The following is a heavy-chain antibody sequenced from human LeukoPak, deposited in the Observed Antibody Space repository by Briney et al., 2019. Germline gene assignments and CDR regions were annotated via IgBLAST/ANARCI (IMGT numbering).Heavy chain of an antibody. CDR1: GFTFNIYA. V-gene: IGHV3-23*01. Sequence: GGSLRLYCAASGFTFNIYAMSWVRQAPGKGLEWVSTIRGSDGYTYYADSVKGRFTISRDNSKNTLYLQMNSLRAEDTAVYYCARDPDYGDPYLDYWGQGTLVTVSS. D-gene: IGHD4-17*01. J-gene: IGHJ4*02. CDR3: ARDPDYGDPYLDY. CDR2: IRGSDGYT.